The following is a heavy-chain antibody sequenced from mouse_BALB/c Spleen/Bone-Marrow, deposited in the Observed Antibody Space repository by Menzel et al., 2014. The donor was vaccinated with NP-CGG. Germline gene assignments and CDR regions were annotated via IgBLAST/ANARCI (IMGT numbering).Heavy chain of an antibody. V-gene: IGHV5-17*02. D-gene: IGHD1-2*01. Sequence: EVKLMESGGGLVQPGGSRKLSCAASGFTFXSFGMHWVRQAPEKGLEWVAYISGGSSTIYYADTVKGRFTISRDNPKNTLFLQMTSLRSEDTAMYYCARGVYGYVKYAMDYWGQGTSVTVSS. CDR3: ARGVYGYVKYAMDY. CDR2: ISGGSSTI. J-gene: IGHJ4*01. CDR1: GFTFXSFG.